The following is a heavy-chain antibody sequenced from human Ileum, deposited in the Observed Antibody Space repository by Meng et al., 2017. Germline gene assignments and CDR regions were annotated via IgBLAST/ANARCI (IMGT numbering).Heavy chain of an antibody. Sequence: QVQLQESGPGLVKPSGTLSRTCAVSGGSISSSIWWSWVRQPPEKGLEWIGEIHHSGTTNYSPSIKSRLTISVDKSKNQFSLKLQAVTAADTAVYFCARGVVSGSHYNTYWGQGILVTVSS. CDR1: GGSISSSIW. D-gene: IGHD3-10*01. CDR3: ARGVVSGSHYNTY. CDR2: IHHSGTT. V-gene: IGHV4-4*02. J-gene: IGHJ4*02.